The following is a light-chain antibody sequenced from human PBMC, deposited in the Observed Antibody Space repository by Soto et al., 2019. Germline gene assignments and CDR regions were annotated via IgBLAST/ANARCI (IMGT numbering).Light chain of an antibody. CDR2: KAS. Sequence: DIQMTQSPSTLSASVGDRVTITCRASQTISSWLAWYQQKPGKAPKLLIYKASILESGVPSRFSGTGSGTEFTLTISSLQPDDFATYYCQQYNTYPFTFGQGTTLEIK. V-gene: IGKV1-5*03. CDR1: QTISSW. CDR3: QQYNTYPFT. J-gene: IGKJ2*01.